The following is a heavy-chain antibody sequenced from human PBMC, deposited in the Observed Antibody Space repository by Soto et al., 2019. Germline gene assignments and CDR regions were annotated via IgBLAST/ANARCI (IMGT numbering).Heavy chain of an antibody. V-gene: IGHV4-4*07. CDR3: ARDEQLVPTYYYYGMDV. J-gene: IGHJ6*02. D-gene: IGHD6-6*01. CDR2: IYTSGST. Sequence: PSETLSLTCTVSGGSISSYYWSWIRQPAGKGLEWIGRIYTSGSTNYNPSLKSRVTMSVDTSKNQFSLKLSSVTAADTAVYYCARDEQLVPTYYYYGMDVWGQGTTVTVSS. CDR1: GGSISSYY.